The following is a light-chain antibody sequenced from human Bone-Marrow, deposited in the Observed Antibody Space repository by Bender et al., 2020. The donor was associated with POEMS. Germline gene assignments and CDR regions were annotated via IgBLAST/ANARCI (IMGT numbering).Light chain of an antibody. V-gene: IGLV3-19*01. CDR1: SFRSFY. J-gene: IGLJ3*02. CDR2: GKN. Sequence: SSELSQDPAVSVALGQTVTITCRGDSFRSFYASWHQQKAGQTPLIVMYGKNNRPSDIPGRSSGSTSGTTASLTITEAQAEDEADYYCTSRDSSGDQVVFSGGTKLTVL. CDR3: TSRDSSGDQVV.